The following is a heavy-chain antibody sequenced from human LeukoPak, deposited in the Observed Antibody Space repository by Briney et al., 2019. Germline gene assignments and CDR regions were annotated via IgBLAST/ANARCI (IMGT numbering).Heavy chain of an antibody. V-gene: IGHV1-2*02. J-gene: IGHJ4*02. D-gene: IGHD3-10*01. CDR2: INPNSGGT. CDR1: SR. Sequence: ASVKVSCKASSRISWVRQAPGQGLEWMGWINPNSGGTNYAQKFQGRVTMTRDTSISTAYMELSRLRSDDTAVYYCARDIGGGFDYWGQGTLVTVSS. CDR3: ARDIGGGFDY.